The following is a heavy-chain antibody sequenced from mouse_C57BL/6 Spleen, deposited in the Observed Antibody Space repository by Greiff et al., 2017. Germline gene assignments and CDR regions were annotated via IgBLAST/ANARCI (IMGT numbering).Heavy chain of an antibody. Sequence: VNPQESGAELVRPGAPVTLSCKASGYTVTDYEMHWVKQTPVHGLEWIGAIVPETGGTAYNQKFKGKSILTADKSSSTAYMELRSLTSEDSAFYYCTRDNWGQITTLAVCS. CDR3: TRDN. CDR1: GYTVTDYE. CDR2: IVPETGGT. J-gene: IGHJ2*01. V-gene: IGHV1-15*01.